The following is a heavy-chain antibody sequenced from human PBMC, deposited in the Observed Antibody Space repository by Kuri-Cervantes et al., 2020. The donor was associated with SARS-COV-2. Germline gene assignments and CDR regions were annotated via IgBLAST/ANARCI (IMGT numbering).Heavy chain of an antibody. CDR1: GFTFSSYA. CDR3: ARGVGYGDYTFDY. CDR2: ISSSSSYI. D-gene: IGHD4-17*01. V-gene: IGHV3-21*01. Sequence: GGSLRLSCAASGFTFSSYAMSWVRQAPGKGLEWVSSISSSSSYIYYADSVKGRFTISRDNAKNSLYLQMNSLKAEDTAVYYCARGVGYGDYTFDYWGQGTLVTVSS. J-gene: IGHJ4*02.